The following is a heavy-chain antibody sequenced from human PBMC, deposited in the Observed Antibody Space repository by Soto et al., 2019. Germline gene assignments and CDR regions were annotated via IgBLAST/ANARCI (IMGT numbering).Heavy chain of an antibody. CDR2: VNEYDTDR. Sequence: LRLSFVASGFTFSDSWMHWVRQAPGKGLVWVSRVNEYDTDRNYADSVKGRFSISRDNARNTVYLQMNSLRAEDTAVYYCARVARVTRGIEYWGQGTLVTVSS. CDR3: ARVARVTRGIEY. D-gene: IGHD5-18*01. J-gene: IGHJ4*02. V-gene: IGHV3-74*01. CDR1: GFTFSDSW.